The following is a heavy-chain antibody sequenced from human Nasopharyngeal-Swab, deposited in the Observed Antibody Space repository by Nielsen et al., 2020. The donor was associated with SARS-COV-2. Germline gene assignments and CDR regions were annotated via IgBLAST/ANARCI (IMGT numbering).Heavy chain of an antibody. D-gene: IGHD3-10*01. CDR3: ARASSYYGSGSYYY. CDR2: IYYSGST. Sequence: RQAPGKGREWLGSIYYSGSTYYNPSLKSRVTISVDTSKNQFSLKRSSVTAADTAVYYCARASSYYGSGSYYYWGQGTLVTVSS. J-gene: IGHJ4*02. V-gene: IGHV4-39*01.